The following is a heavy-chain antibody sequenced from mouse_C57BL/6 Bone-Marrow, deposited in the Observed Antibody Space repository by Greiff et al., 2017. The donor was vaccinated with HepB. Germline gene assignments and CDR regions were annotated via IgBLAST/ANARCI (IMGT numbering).Heavy chain of an antibody. CDR1: GFTFSSYA. CDR3: ASTVGGYFDV. D-gene: IGHD1-1*01. V-gene: IGHV5-4*01. Sequence: EVQLVESGGGLVKPGGSLKLSCAASGFTFSSYAMSWVRQTPEKRLEWVATISDGGSYTYYPDNVKGRFTISRDNAKNNLYLQMSHLKSEDTAMYYCASTVGGYFDVWGTGTTVTVSA. CDR2: ISDGGSYT. J-gene: IGHJ1*03.